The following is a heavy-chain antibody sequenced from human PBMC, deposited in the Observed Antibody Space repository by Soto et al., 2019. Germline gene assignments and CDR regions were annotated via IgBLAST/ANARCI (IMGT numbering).Heavy chain of an antibody. V-gene: IGHV3-53*01. CDR3: ARGWPTVTGYFDY. Sequence: PGGSLRLSCAASGFSVSSNYISWVRQAPGKGLEWVSVIYRGGSTDYADSVKGRFTISRDNSKNTLYLQMNSLTVKDTAVYYCARGWPTVTGYFDYWGQGTLVTVSS. CDR2: IYRGGST. CDR1: GFSVSSNY. D-gene: IGHD4-17*01. J-gene: IGHJ4*02.